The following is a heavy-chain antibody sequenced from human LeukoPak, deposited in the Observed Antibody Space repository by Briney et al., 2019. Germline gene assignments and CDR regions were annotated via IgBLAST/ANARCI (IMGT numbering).Heavy chain of an antibody. CDR1: GFTFSSYA. V-gene: IGHV3-30-3*01. CDR2: ISYDGSNK. CDR3: ARRGF. J-gene: IGHJ4*02. Sequence: GWSLRLSCAASGFTFSSYAMHWVRQAPGKGLEWVAVISYDGSNKYYADSVKGRFTISRDNSKNTLYLQMNSLRAEDTAVYYCARRGFWGQGTLVTVSS. D-gene: IGHD3-10*01.